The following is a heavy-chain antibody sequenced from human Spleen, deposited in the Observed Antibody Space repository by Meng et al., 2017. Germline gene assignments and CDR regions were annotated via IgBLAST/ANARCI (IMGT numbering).Heavy chain of an antibody. Sequence: EVQLVESGGGSVKPGGCLRLACAASGFTFSSYAMNWVRQAQGKGLEWVSLISVSGGNTYYADSVKGRFTISRDNSKNTLYLQMNSLRAEDTAVYYCATKTTELDNWGQGTLVTVSS. D-gene: IGHD1-1*01. CDR1: GFTFSSYA. CDR2: ISVSGGNT. J-gene: IGHJ4*02. CDR3: ATKTTELDN. V-gene: IGHV3-23*04.